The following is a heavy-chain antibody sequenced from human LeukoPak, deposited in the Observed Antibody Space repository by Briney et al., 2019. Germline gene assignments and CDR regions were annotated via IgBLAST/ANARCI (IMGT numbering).Heavy chain of an antibody. V-gene: IGHV3-48*04. CDR1: GFTFSSYS. J-gene: IGHJ4*02. D-gene: IGHD2-8*01. CDR3: ARGDIVLMVYAID. Sequence: GGSLRLSCAASGFTFSSYSMNWVRQAPGKGLEWVSYISSSSSSIYYADSVKGRFTISRDNAKNSLYLQMNSLRAEDTAVYYCARGDIVLMVYAIDWGQGTLVTVSS. CDR2: ISSSSSSI.